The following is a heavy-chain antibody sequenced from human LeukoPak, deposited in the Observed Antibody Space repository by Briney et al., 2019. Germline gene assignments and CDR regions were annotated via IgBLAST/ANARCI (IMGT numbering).Heavy chain of an antibody. Sequence: GGSLRLSCAASGFTFMTYSMIWVRQAPGKGLEWVANIKQDGSEKYYVDSVKGRFTISRDNAKNSLYLQMNSLRAEDTAVYYCARTPVGNFDYWGQGTLVTVSS. J-gene: IGHJ4*02. CDR2: IKQDGSEK. V-gene: IGHV3-7*01. CDR3: ARTPVGNFDY. D-gene: IGHD1-26*01. CDR1: GFTFMTYS.